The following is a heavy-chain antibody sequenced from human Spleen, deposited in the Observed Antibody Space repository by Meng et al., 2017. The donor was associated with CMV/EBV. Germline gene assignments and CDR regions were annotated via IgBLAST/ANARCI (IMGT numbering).Heavy chain of an antibody. V-gene: IGHV3-48*03. D-gene: IGHD2-15*01. CDR2: ISSSGSTI. CDR1: GFTFSSYE. CDR3: ARERAMVVAATLSYYYGMDV. Sequence: GGSLRLSCAASGFTFSSYEMNWVRQAPGKGLEWVSYISSSGSTIYYADSVKGRFTISRDNAKNSLYLQMNSLRAEDTAVYYCARERAMVVAATLSYYYGMDVWGQGTTVTVSS. J-gene: IGHJ6*02.